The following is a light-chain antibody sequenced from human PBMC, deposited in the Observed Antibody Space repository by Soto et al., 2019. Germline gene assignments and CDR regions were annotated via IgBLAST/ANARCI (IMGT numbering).Light chain of an antibody. V-gene: IGKV3D-15*01. CDR2: GAS. J-gene: IGKJ1*01. CDR1: QSVSNS. CDR3: QQYNNWPPT. Sequence: EIVLTQSPATLSLSPGERATLPCRASQSVSNSLAWYQQKPGQAPRLLIYGASNRATGIPDRFSGSGSGTEFTLTISSLQSEDFAVYYCQQYNNWPPTFGQGTKVDI.